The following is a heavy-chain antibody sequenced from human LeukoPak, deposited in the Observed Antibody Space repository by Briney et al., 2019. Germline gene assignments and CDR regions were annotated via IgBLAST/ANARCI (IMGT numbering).Heavy chain of an antibody. CDR1: GGTFSSYA. D-gene: IGHD6-6*01. CDR3: ARGARPDAFDI. Sequence: ASVKVSCKASGGTFSSYAISWVRQAPGQGLEWMGGIIPIFGTANYAQKFQGRVTITADKSTSTAYMELSSLRSDDTAVYYCARGARPDAFDIWGQGTMVTVSS. J-gene: IGHJ3*02. V-gene: IGHV1-69*06. CDR2: IIPIFGTA.